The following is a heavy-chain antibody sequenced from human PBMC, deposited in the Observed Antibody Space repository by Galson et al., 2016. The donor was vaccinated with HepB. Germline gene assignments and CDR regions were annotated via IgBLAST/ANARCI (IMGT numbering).Heavy chain of an antibody. Sequence: SVKVSCKASGGTFDRTAINWVRQAPGQGLEWMGDITPVFGTTNYAQKFQGRVTISADTSTTTVYMEMVNLTSEDTGVFYCARRIAAAGINWFDSWGQGTLVIVSS. CDR2: ITPVFGTT. CDR3: ARRIAAAGINWFDS. CDR1: GGTFDRTA. D-gene: IGHD6-13*01. V-gene: IGHV1-69*06. J-gene: IGHJ5*01.